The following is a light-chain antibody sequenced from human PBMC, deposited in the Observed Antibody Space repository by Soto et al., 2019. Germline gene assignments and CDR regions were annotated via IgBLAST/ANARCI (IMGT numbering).Light chain of an antibody. V-gene: IGLV3-21*04. J-gene: IGLJ2*01. CDR3: QVWDEISGHPI. CDR2: YDN. CDR1: DIGRKS. Sequence: SYELTQPPSVSVAPGQTAGIICGGNDIGRKSVKWYQQKPGQAPVAVLYYDNDRPSGSPERFSGSNSGNTSTLTISRVEAGDEDDFFCQVWDEISGHPIVGGGNKLTVL.